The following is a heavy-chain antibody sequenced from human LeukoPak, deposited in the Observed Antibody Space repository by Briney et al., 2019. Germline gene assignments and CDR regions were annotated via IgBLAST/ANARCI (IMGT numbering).Heavy chain of an antibody. V-gene: IGHV1-69*02. CDR1: GGTFSSYT. Sequence: ASVKVSCKASGGTFSSYTISWVRQAPGQGLEWMGRIIPILGIANYAQKFQARVTITADKSTSTAYMELSSLRSEDTAVYYCASCFWSGYKSSYYYGMDVWGQGTTVTVSS. CDR3: ASCFWSGYKSSYYYGMDV. CDR2: IIPILGIA. J-gene: IGHJ6*02. D-gene: IGHD3-3*01.